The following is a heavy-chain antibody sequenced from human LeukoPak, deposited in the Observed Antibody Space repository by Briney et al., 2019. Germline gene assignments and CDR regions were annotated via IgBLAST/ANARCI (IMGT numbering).Heavy chain of an antibody. CDR1: GFTFSSYA. D-gene: IGHD6-13*01. Sequence: GGSLRLSCAASGFTFSSYAMSWVRQAPGKGLEWGSAISGSGGSTYYADSVKGRFTISRDNTKNTLYLQMNSLRAEDTAVYYCAKVTRIAAAGSHCFDYWGQGTLVTVSS. CDR2: ISGSGGST. V-gene: IGHV3-23*01. CDR3: AKVTRIAAAGSHCFDY. J-gene: IGHJ4*02.